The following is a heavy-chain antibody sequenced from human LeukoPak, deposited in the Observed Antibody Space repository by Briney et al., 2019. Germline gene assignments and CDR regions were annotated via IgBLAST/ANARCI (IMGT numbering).Heavy chain of an antibody. CDR2: ISGSSNIK. D-gene: IGHD3-10*01. J-gene: IGHJ4*02. V-gene: IGHV3-48*01. CDR1: GFTFSFYS. Sequence: GGSLRLSCATSGFTFSFYSMSWIRQAPGKGLEWISYISGSSNIKHFADSVKGRFNISRDNAKESLFLQMDSLRVEDTAIYYCARGIFFGSGTQSFDYWGQGTLDTVST. CDR3: ARGIFFGSGTQSFDY.